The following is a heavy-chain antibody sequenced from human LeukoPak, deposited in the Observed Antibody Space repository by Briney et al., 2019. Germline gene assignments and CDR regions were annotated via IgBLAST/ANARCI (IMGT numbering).Heavy chain of an antibody. CDR2: MNPNSGNT. D-gene: IGHD1-26*01. CDR3: ARASGSYLKDAFDI. J-gene: IGHJ3*02. V-gene: IGHV1-8*03. CDR1: GYTFTSYH. Sequence: ASVNVSCKASGYTFTSYHINWVRQATGQGLEWMGWMNPNSGNTGYAQKLQGRVTITRNTSISTAYMELSSLRSEDTAVYYCARASGSYLKDAFDIWGQGTMVTVSS.